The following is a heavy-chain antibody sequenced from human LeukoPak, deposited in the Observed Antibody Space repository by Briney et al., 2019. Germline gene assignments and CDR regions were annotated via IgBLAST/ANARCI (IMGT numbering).Heavy chain of an antibody. CDR1: GFTFSSYW. CDR2: INSDGSST. CDR3: ARPGIAVAGHFDY. D-gene: IGHD6-19*01. V-gene: IGHV3-74*01. Sequence: PGGSLRLSCAASGFTFSSYWMHWVRQAPGKGLVWVSRINSDGSSTTYADSVKGRFTISRDNAKNTLYLQMNSLGAEDTAVYYCARPGIAVAGHFDYWGQGTLVTVSS. J-gene: IGHJ4*02.